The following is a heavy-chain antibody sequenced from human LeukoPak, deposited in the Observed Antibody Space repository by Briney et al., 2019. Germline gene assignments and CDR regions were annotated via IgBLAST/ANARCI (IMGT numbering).Heavy chain of an antibody. CDR3: AKLLSSTSFNFDY. CDR2: INWNGGST. D-gene: IGHD2-2*01. J-gene: IGHJ4*02. Sequence: TGGSLRLSCAASGFTFDNYGMSWVRHAPGKGLEWVSGINWNGGSTGYADSVKGRFTISRDNAKNSLYLQMNSLRAEDTAVYYCAKLLSSTSFNFDYWGQGTLVTVSS. CDR1: GFTFDNYG. V-gene: IGHV3-20*04.